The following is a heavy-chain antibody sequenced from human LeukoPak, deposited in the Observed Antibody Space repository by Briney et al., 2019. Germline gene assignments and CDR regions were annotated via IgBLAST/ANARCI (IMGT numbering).Heavy chain of an antibody. V-gene: IGHV3-30*18. CDR3: AKGSTNTLDN. CDR1: GFTFWSYD. CDR2: ISHDGSKR. D-gene: IGHD2-8*01. Sequence: GGSLRLSCAASGFTFWSYDIHWVRQAPGKGLEWVALISHDGSKRYYGDSVKGRFAISRDNPKNSLYLQMNSLRPEDTAVYYCAKGSTNTLDNCGQGTLVTVSS. J-gene: IGHJ4*02.